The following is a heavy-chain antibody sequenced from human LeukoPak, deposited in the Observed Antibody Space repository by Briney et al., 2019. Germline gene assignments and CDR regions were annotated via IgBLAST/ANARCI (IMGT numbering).Heavy chain of an antibody. CDR1: GFTFSSYS. CDR2: ISSSSSCI. V-gene: IGHV3-21*01. CDR3: ASRGVSSYYGMDV. Sequence: GGSLRLSCAASGFTFSSYSMNWVRQAPGKGLEWVSSISSSSSCIYYADSVKGRFTISRDNAKNSLYLQMNSLRAEDTAVYYCASRGVSSYYGMDVWGQGTTVTVSS. D-gene: IGHD3-16*01. J-gene: IGHJ6*02.